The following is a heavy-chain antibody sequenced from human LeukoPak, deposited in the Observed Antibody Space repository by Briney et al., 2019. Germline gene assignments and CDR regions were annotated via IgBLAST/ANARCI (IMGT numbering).Heavy chain of an antibody. J-gene: IGHJ4*02. CDR1: GFTFSSYS. CDR2: ITSSSSYI. D-gene: IGHD2-8*01. CDR3: ARDLLMVYATRPNYFDY. Sequence: GGSLRLSCAASGFTFSSYSMNWVRQAPGKGLEWVSSITSSSSYIYYADSVKGRFTISRDNAKNSLYLQMNSLRAEDTAVYYCARDLLMVYATRPNYFDYWGQGTLVTVSS. V-gene: IGHV3-21*01.